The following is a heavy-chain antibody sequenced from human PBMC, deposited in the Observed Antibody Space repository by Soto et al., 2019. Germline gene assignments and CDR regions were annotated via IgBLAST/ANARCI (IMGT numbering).Heavy chain of an antibody. J-gene: IGHJ6*02. CDR3: ARDHKGGYYYYGMDV. V-gene: IGHV3-48*03. Sequence: SLRLSCSASVFTFSSYEMNWVRQAPGKGLEWVSYISSSGSTIYYADSVKGRFTISRDNAKNSLYLQMNSLRAEDTAVYYCARDHKGGYYYYGMDVWGQGTTVTVSS. CDR1: VFTFSSYE. CDR2: ISSSGSTI.